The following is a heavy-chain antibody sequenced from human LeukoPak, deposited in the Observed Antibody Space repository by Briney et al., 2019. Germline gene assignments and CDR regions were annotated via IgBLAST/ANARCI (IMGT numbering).Heavy chain of an antibody. J-gene: IGHJ6*02. Sequence: PGGSLRLSCAASGFTFSSYSMKWVRQAPGKGLEWVSSISRSNSYIYYEDSVKGRFTVSRDNAKNSLYLQMNSLRAEDTAVYYCARDGCSGSSIFGLDVWGQGTTVIVSS. CDR1: GFTFSSYS. CDR3: ARDGCSGSSIFGLDV. D-gene: IGHD3-10*02. V-gene: IGHV3-21*01. CDR2: ISRSNSYI.